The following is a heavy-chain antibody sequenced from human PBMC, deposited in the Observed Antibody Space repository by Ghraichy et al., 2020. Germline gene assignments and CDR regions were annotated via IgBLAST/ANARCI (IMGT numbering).Heavy chain of an antibody. D-gene: IGHD6-6*01. CDR1: GGSIGTLY. CDR3: ATNSSSSVGFDI. J-gene: IGHJ3*02. V-gene: IGHV4-59*11. CDR2: VYYSGST. Sequence: SETPSLTCSVSGGSIGTLYWSWIRQPPGKPLEWIGHVYYSGSTNYNPSLKSRVTISVDTSRNEFSLRVNSVTGADTAIYYCATNSSSSVGFDIWGQGTKVTISS.